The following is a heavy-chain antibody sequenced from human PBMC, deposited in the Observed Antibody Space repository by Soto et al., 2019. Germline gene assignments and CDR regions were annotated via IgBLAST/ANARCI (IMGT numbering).Heavy chain of an antibody. J-gene: IGHJ3*02. D-gene: IGHD3-9*01. CDR3: AHFDTFTRVNAFDI. CDR2: IYWDDDK. CDR1: GFSLSTSGVG. V-gene: IGHV2-5*02. Sequence: QITLKESGPTLVKPTQTLTLTCTFSGFSLSTSGVGVGWIRQPPGKALEWLALIYWDDDKRYSPSLKSRLTTXKXTXXNQVVLTMTNMDPVDTATYYCAHFDTFTRVNAFDIWGQGTMVTVSS.